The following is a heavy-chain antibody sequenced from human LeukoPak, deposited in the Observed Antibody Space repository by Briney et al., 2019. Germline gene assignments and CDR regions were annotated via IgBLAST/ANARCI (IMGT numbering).Heavy chain of an antibody. J-gene: IGHJ4*02. Sequence: GSLRLSCAASGFTFSSYAMSWIRQPPGKGLEWIGYIYTSGSTNYNPSLKSRVTISVDTSKNQFSLKLSSVTAADTAVYYCARIQRGRWLAFDYWGQGTLVTVSS. D-gene: IGHD6-19*01. CDR1: GFTFSSYA. CDR2: IYTSGST. V-gene: IGHV4-4*09. CDR3: ARIQRGRWLAFDY.